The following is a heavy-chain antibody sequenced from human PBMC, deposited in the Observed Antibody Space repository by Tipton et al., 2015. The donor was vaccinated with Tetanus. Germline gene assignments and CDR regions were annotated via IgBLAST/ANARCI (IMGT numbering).Heavy chain of an antibody. CDR3: AKEFQRARIRFFDS. CDR1: GDSISSSR. J-gene: IGHJ4*02. V-gene: IGHV3-30*18. D-gene: IGHD2-15*01. Sequence: LSLTCTVTGDSISSSRYYWGWVRQAPGKGLEWVAVIPFDGRNERYADSGKGRFIISRDNSKNTLYLQMNSLRPEDTAVYYCAKEFQRARIRFFDSWGQGTQVTASS. CDR2: IPFDGRNE.